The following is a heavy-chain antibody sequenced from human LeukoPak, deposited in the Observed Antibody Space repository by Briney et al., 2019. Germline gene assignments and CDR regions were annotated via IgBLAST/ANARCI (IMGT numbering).Heavy chain of an antibody. V-gene: IGHV4-59*01. CDR2: IYYSGST. Sequence: SETLSLTCTVSGGSISSYYWSWIRQPPGKGLEWIGYIYYSGSTNYNPSLKSRVTISVDTSKNQFSLKLSSVTAADTAVYYCARDRLRGEYFDYWGQGTLVTVSS. D-gene: IGHD3-10*01. CDR3: ARDRLRGEYFDY. J-gene: IGHJ4*02. CDR1: GGSISSYY.